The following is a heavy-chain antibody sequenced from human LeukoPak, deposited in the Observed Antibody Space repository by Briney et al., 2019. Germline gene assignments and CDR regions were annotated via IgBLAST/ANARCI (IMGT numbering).Heavy chain of an antibody. D-gene: IGHD3-10*01. CDR1: GFTFSSYA. Sequence: GGSLRLSCAASGFTFSSYAMSWVRQAPGKGLEWVSAISGSGGSTYYADSVKGRFTISRDNSKNTLCLQMNSLRAEDTAVYYCAKLHTVQLRLWFGELLSYFQHWGQGTLVTVSS. CDR3: AKLHTVQLRLWFGELLSYFQH. V-gene: IGHV3-23*01. CDR2: ISGSGGST. J-gene: IGHJ1*01.